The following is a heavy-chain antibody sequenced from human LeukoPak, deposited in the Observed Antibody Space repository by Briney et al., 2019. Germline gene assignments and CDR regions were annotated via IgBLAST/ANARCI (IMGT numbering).Heavy chain of an antibody. CDR1: GYTLTELS. Sequence: ASVKVSCTVSGYTLTELSMHWVRQAPGKGLEWMGGFDPEDGETIYAQKFQGRVTMTEDTSTDTAYMELSSLRSEDTAVYYCATVPKPVRYGDYSSGAFDYWGQGTLVTVSS. V-gene: IGHV1-24*01. CDR2: FDPEDGET. CDR3: ATVPKPVRYGDYSSGAFDY. D-gene: IGHD4-17*01. J-gene: IGHJ4*02.